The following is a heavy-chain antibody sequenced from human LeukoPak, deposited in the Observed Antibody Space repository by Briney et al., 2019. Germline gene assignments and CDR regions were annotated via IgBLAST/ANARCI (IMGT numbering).Heavy chain of an antibody. CDR2: MNPNSGDT. Sequence: ASVTVSCKASGYTFTSYDINWVRQATGQGLEWMGRMNPNSGDTGFAQKFQGRLTMTRSTSISTAYMELSSLRSEDTAVYYCARDKDMAVPGYWGQGTLVTVSS. CDR3: ARDKDMAVPGY. J-gene: IGHJ4*02. D-gene: IGHD6-19*01. CDR1: GYTFTSYD. V-gene: IGHV1-8*01.